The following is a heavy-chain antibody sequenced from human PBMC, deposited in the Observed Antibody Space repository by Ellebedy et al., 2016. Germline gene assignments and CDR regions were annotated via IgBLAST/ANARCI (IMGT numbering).Heavy chain of an antibody. D-gene: IGHD3-10*01. V-gene: IGHV3-7*01. J-gene: IGHJ6*02. CDR2: INQDGSEE. Sequence: GGSLRLXXAASGITFSIHWMSWVRQAPGKGLEWVANINQDGSEENYVDSVKGRFTISRDNAKNSVYLQMNSLRAEDTAVYYCARDAVIYHMDVWGQGTTVTVAS. CDR3: ARDAVIYHMDV. CDR1: GITFSIHW.